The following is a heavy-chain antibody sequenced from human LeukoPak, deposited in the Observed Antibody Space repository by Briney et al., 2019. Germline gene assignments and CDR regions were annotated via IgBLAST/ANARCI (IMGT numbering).Heavy chain of an antibody. CDR1: GGSISSGGYY. V-gene: IGHV4-31*03. CDR2: IFYSGST. J-gene: IGHJ4*02. D-gene: IGHD4-23*01. Sequence: SETLSLTCTVSGGSISSGGYYWSWIRQHPGKGLEWIGFIFYSGSTYYNPSLKSRVTMSVDTPKNQVSLKLRSVTAADTAVYYCARDRRGGNFFDYWGQGTLVSVSS. CDR3: ARDRRGGNFFDY.